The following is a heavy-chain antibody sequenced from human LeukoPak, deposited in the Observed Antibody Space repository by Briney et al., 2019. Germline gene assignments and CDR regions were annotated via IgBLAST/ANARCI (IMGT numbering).Heavy chain of an antibody. V-gene: IGHV3-48*04. J-gene: IGHJ4*02. CDR2: ISNTGSTM. Sequence: GGSLRLSCAASGFSFSSYGMSCFRQAPGKGLEWVSYISNTGSTMSYADSVKGRFTISRDNAKSSLYLQINSLRADDTAVYYCARRGSGYYFFDYWGQGTLVTVSS. CDR3: ARRGSGYYFFDY. D-gene: IGHD3-22*01. CDR1: GFSFSSYG.